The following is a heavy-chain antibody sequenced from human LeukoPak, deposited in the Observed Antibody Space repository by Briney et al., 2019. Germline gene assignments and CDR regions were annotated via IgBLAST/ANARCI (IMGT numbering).Heavy chain of an antibody. J-gene: IGHJ5*02. CDR3: TRDFDP. Sequence: GGSLRLSCAASGFSFSSYSMNWVRQAPGKGREWVGNIKQDGSEKYYVDSVKGRFTISRDNAKNSLYLDMNSLRVEDTAIYYCTRDFDPWGQGTLVAVSS. CDR2: IKQDGSEK. CDR1: GFSFSSYS. V-gene: IGHV3-7*01.